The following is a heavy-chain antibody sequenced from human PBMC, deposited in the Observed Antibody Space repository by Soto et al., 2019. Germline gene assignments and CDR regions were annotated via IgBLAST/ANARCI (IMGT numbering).Heavy chain of an antibody. Sequence: QVQLVQSGAEVKKPGASVKVSCKASGYTFTGYNLHGGGRPPGQGLGGMGIVNPSGGSTSYAQKFQGRVTMTRDTSTSTVYMELSSLRSEDTAVYYCARALGPSSSSGDYYYYYMDVWGKGTTVTVSS. CDR1: GYTFTGYN. J-gene: IGHJ6*03. D-gene: IGHD6-6*01. CDR2: VNPSGGST. V-gene: IGHV1-46*03. CDR3: ARALGPSSSSGDYYYYYMDV.